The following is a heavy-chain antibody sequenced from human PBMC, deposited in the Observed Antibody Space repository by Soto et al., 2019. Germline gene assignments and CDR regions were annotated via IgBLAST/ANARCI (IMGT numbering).Heavy chain of an antibody. CDR1: GFTFSSYA. Sequence: QVQLVESGGGVVQPGRSLRLSCAASGFTFSSYAMHWVRQAPGKGLEWVAVISYDGSNKYYADSVKGRFTISRDNSKNTLYLQMNSLRAEDTAVYYCASGPYCGGDCYSLSEAYYYCCMDVWGQGTTLTVSS. CDR3: ASGPYCGGDCYSLSEAYYYCCMDV. CDR2: ISYDGSNK. J-gene: IGHJ6*02. V-gene: IGHV3-30*14. D-gene: IGHD2-21*02.